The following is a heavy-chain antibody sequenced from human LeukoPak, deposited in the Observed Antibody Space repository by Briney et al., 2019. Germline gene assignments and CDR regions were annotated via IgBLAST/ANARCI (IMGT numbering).Heavy chain of an antibody. V-gene: IGHV3-21*01. CDR2: ISSSSSYI. CDR3: ASDVIVVVPAAASAEYFQH. J-gene: IGHJ1*01. D-gene: IGHD2-2*01. Sequence: GGSLRLSCAASGFTFSSYSMNWVRQAPGKGLEWVSSISSSSSYIYYADSVKGRFTISRDNAKNSLYLQMNSLRAEDTAVYYCASDVIVVVPAAASAEYFQHWGQGTLVTVSS. CDR1: GFTFSSYS.